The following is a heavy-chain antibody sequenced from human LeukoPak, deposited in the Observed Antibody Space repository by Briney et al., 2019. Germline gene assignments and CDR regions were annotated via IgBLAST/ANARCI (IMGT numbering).Heavy chain of an antibody. V-gene: IGHV3-11*01. D-gene: IGHD4-17*01. CDR2: ISGSGGTM. CDR3: ARSVYGDLDY. Sequence: GGSLRLSCAASGFTFSDYYMSWIRQAPGKGLEWVSHISGSGGTMYYADSVKGRFTISRDNAKNSLYLQMNSLRAEDTAMYYCARSVYGDLDYWGQGTLVTVSS. J-gene: IGHJ4*02. CDR1: GFTFSDYY.